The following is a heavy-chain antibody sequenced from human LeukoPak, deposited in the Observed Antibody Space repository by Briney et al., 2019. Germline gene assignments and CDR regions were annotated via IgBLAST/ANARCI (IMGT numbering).Heavy chain of an antibody. J-gene: IGHJ3*01. Sequence: LGGSLRLSCSASGFSFSSYSMPWVRQAPGKGLEWISSITGSGASTYYAQSVKGQLTVSRDNSKDTLWLEISSLRVEDTAIYYCAKIEGAGPRGAFHVWGQGTVVVVSS. CDR2: ITGSGAST. V-gene: IGHV3-23*01. CDR3: AKIEGAGPRGAFHV. D-gene: IGHD4/OR15-4a*01. CDR1: GFSFSSYS.